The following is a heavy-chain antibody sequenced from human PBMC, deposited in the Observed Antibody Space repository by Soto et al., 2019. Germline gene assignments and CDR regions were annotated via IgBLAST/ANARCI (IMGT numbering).Heavy chain of an antibody. CDR3: AHDVYSSSWTRAFDY. CDR2: IYWNDDK. V-gene: IGHV2-5*01. Sequence: SGPTLVNPTQTLTLTCTFSGFSLITSGVGVGCIRQPPGKALEWLALIYWNDDKRYSPSLKSRLTITKDTSKNQVVLTMTNMDPVDTATYYCAHDVYSSSWTRAFDYWGQGTLVTVSS. J-gene: IGHJ4*02. D-gene: IGHD6-13*01. CDR1: GFSLITSGVG.